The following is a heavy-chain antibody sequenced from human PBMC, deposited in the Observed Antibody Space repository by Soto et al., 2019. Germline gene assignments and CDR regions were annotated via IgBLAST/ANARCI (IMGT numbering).Heavy chain of an antibody. Sequence: SVKVSCKASGGTFSSYAISWVRQAPGQGLEWMGGIIPIFGTANYAQKFQGRVTITADESTSTAYMELSSLRSEDKAVYYCARDRVAVASYYYGMDVWGQGTTVTVSS. CDR3: ARDRVAVASYYYGMDV. CDR1: GGTFSSYA. V-gene: IGHV1-69*13. J-gene: IGHJ6*02. D-gene: IGHD6-19*01. CDR2: IIPIFGTA.